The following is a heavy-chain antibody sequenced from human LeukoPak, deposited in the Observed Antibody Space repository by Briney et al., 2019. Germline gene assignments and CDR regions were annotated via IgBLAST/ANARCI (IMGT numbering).Heavy chain of an antibody. CDR3: ARDNSSGWSDFHYYGMDV. CDR2: ISSGGNPT. V-gene: IGHV3-48*01. CDR1: GFTFSSYS. D-gene: IGHD6-19*01. J-gene: IGHJ6*02. Sequence: PGGSLRLSCAASGFTFSSYSMNWVRQAPGKGLEWISYISSGGNPTYYADSVKGRFVISRDSAKNSLYLRMNSLRAEDTAVYYCARDNSSGWSDFHYYGMDVWGQGTTVIVSS.